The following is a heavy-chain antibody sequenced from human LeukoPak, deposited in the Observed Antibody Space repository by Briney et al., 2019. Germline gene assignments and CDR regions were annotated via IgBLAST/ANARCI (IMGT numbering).Heavy chain of an antibody. CDR3: ARLGAYCSSTSCFDY. D-gene: IGHD2-2*01. J-gene: IGHJ4*02. CDR1: GYTFTSYY. Sequence: ASVKVSCKASGYTFTSYYMHWVRQAPGQGLEWMGIINPSGGSTSYAQKFQGRVTITRNTSISTAYMELSSLRSEDTAVYYCARLGAYCSSTSCFDYWGQGTLVTVSS. CDR2: INPSGGST. V-gene: IGHV1-46*01.